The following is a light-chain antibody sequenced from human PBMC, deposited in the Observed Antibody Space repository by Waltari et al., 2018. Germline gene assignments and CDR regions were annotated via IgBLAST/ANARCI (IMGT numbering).Light chain of an antibody. V-gene: IGLV1-44*01. Sequence: QSALSQPPPASVTPPQTVTISCSGRCSNSVSDHANLYQQVPGTTPKLLIYRNDQRPSGVPDRFSGSKSGTSASLAISGLRSDDEADYFCASWDDSLNGRWEFGGGTKVTVI. CDR2: RND. CDR3: ASWDDSLNGRWE. J-gene: IGLJ2*01. CDR1: CSNSVSDH.